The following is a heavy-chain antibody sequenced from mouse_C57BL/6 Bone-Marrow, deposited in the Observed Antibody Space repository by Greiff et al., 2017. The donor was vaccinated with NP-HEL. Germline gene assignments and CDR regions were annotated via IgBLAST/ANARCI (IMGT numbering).Heavy chain of an antibody. CDR3: AGRYYCSVPWYFDY. D-gene: IGHD1-1*01. Sequence: VQLQQSDAELVKPGASVKISCKASGYTFTDHSIHWMKQRPEQGLEWIGYIYPRDGSTKYNEKFKGKATLTADKSSSTAYMQLNSLTSEDSAVYYCAGRYYCSVPWYFDYWGQGTTLTVSS. V-gene: IGHV1-78*01. J-gene: IGHJ2*01. CDR2: IYPRDGST. CDR1: GYTFTDHS.